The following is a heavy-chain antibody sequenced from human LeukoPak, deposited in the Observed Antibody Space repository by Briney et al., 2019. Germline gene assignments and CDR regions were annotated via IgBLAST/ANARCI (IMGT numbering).Heavy chain of an antibody. CDR3: ARAGNNWSCDY. D-gene: IGHD1-1*01. CDR2: IYYRGNT. Sequence: SETLSLTCTVSGDSVSIYYWSWIRQPPGKGLEWIGYIYYRGNTNYNPSLKSRVTMAVDTSKNQFSLKVSPVTAADTAVYYCARAGNNWSCDYWGQGTLVTVSS. J-gene: IGHJ4*02. V-gene: IGHV4-59*02. CDR1: GDSVSIYY.